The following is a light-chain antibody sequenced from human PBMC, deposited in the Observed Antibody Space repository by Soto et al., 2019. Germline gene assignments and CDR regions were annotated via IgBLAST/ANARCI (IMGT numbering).Light chain of an antibody. V-gene: IGKV3-15*01. CDR3: QQYNNWPRT. Sequence: EIVLTQSPGPLSLSPGETAPLSCRASQSVSSTKLAWYQQKPGQAPRLLIYGASTRATGIPARFSGSGSGTEFTLTISSLQSEDFAVYYCQQYNNWPRTFGQGTKVDIK. CDR1: QSVSST. CDR2: GAS. J-gene: IGKJ1*01.